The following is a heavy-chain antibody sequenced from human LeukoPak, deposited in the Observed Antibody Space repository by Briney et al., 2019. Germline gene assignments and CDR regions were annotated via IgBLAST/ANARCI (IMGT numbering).Heavy chain of an antibody. V-gene: IGHV4-59*01. CDR3: ARWNEELDY. D-gene: IGHD1-1*01. CDR1: GGSIRSYY. J-gene: IGHJ4*02. Sequence: SETLSLTCTVSGGSIRSYYWGWIRQPPGKGLEWIGYIYYTGSTNYNPSLKSRVTISVDTSKNQLSLKLSSVTAADTAVYYCARWNEELDYWGQGTLVTVSS. CDR2: IYYTGST.